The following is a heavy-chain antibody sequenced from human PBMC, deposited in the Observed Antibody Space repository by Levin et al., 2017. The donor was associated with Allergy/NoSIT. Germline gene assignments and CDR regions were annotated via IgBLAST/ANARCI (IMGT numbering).Heavy chain of an antibody. V-gene: IGHV4-59*01. CDR1: GGSISSYY. J-gene: IGHJ4*02. CDR3: ARERIYSSGWSRAYYFDY. Sequence: SETLSLTCTVSGGSISSYYWSWIRQPPGKGLEWIGYIYNSGSTNYNPSLKSRVTISVDTSKNQFSLKLSSVTAADTAVYYCARERIYSSGWSRAYYFDYWGQGTLVTVSS. D-gene: IGHD6-19*01. CDR2: IYNSGST.